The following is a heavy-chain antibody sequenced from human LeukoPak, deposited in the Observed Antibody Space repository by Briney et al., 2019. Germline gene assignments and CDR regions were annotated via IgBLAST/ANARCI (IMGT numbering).Heavy chain of an antibody. J-gene: IGHJ4*02. CDR2: IYYSGTT. CDR3: ARGTSSGWYGFDS. D-gene: IGHD6-19*01. V-gene: IGHV4-59*01. Sequence: SETLSLTCTVPGGSITSYYWSWIRQPPGKGLEWIGYIYYSGTTNYNPSLKSRVTISVDTSKNQFSLKLNSVTAADTAVYYCARGTSSGWYGFDSWGQGTLVTVSS. CDR1: GGSITSYY.